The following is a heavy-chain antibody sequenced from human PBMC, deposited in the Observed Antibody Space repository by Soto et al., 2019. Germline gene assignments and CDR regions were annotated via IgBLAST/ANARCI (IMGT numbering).Heavy chain of an antibody. Sequence: QVQLVESGGGVVQPGGSLRLSCVASGFFFSNWRMHWVRQAPGEGLEWVSVIWFDGKTTDYADSVKGRFTISRDNAKNTLYLQMNSLRTEATAIYYCARYDDYIHYDHWGQGTLVTVSS. V-gene: IGHV3-33*01. D-gene: IGHD4-4*01. CDR1: GFFFSNWR. CDR3: ARYDDYIHYDH. J-gene: IGHJ5*02. CDR2: IWFDGKTT.